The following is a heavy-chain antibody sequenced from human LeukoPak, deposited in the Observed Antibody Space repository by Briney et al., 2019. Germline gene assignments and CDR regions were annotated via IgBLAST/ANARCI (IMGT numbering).Heavy chain of an antibody. V-gene: IGHV4-61*01. CDR2: IYYSGST. CDR1: GGSVSSGSYY. Sequence: SETLSLTCTVSGGSVSSGSYYWSWIRQPPGKGLEWIGYIYYSGSTNYNPSLKSRVTISVDTSKNQFSLKLSSVTAADTAVYYCARDITADSSGYYFDYWGQGTLVTVSS. D-gene: IGHD3-22*01. CDR3: ARDITADSSGYYFDY. J-gene: IGHJ4*02.